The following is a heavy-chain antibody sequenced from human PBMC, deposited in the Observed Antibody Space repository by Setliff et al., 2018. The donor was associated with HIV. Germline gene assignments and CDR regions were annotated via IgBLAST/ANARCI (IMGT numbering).Heavy chain of an antibody. CDR1: GGSFSGYY. V-gene: IGHV4-34*01. Sequence: SETLSLTCAVYGGSFSGYYWSWVRQPPGKGLEWIGEINHSGSTNYSPSLKSRVTISVDSSKNQFSLKLTSVTAADTAVYYCARFKYYNFRSGPGNYFDDWGQGTRVTVSS. J-gene: IGHJ4*02. D-gene: IGHD3-3*01. CDR3: ARFKYYNFRSGPGNYFDD. CDR2: INHSGST.